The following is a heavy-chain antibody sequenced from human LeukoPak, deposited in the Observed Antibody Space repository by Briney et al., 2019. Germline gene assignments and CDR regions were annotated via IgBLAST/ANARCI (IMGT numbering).Heavy chain of an antibody. CDR3: ARVIAVAGAFDY. V-gene: IGHV3-7*01. J-gene: IGHJ4*02. CDR2: IKQDGSEK. Sequence: GGSLRLSCEASGFTFRSYGMSWVRQAPGKGLEWVANIKQDGSEKYYVDSVKGRFTISRDNAKNSLYLQMNSLRAEDTAVYYCARVIAVAGAFDYWGQGTLVTVSS. D-gene: IGHD6-19*01. CDR1: GFTFRSYG.